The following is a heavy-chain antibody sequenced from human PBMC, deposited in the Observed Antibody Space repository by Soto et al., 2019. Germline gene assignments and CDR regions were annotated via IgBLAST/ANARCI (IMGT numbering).Heavy chain of an antibody. CDR1: GGTFTYYG. D-gene: IGHD6-13*01. V-gene: IGHV1-69*01. Sequence: QVQLVQSGAEVKRPGSSGKLSCKASGGTFTYYGISWVRQAPGQGLEWMGGIIPSIGPATYAQKFQGRLTITADQYTSTAYMELSSLGSEDTALYYCARDLGTTIAGPPRSETFGWLDPWGQGTLVTVSS. CDR2: IIPSIGPA. CDR3: ARDLGTTIAGPPRSETFGWLDP. J-gene: IGHJ5*02.